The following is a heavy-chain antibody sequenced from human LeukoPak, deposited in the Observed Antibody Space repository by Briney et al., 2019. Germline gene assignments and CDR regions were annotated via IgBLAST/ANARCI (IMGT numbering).Heavy chain of an antibody. Sequence: GGSLRLSCAASGFTFSSYGMQWVRQAPGKGLGWVAVIWYDGSNKYYADSVKGRFTISRDNSKNTLYLQMNSLRAEDTAVYYCAKDLEYGSGSHDAFDIWGQGTMVTVSS. CDR2: IWYDGSNK. D-gene: IGHD3-10*01. J-gene: IGHJ3*02. V-gene: IGHV3-33*06. CDR3: AKDLEYGSGSHDAFDI. CDR1: GFTFSSYG.